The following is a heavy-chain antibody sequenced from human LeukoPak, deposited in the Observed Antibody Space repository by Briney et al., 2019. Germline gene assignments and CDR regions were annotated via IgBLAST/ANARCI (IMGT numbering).Heavy chain of an antibody. CDR3: AKDKYYYDSSGYYYF. J-gene: IGHJ4*02. D-gene: IGHD3-22*01. V-gene: IGHV3-9*01. Sequence: PGGSLRLSCAASGFTFDDYAMHWIRQAPGKGLEWVSGISWNSGSIGYADSVKGRFTISRDNAKNSLYLQMNSLRAEDTALYYCAKDKYYYDSSGYYYFWGQGTLVTVSS. CDR2: ISWNSGSI. CDR1: GFTFDDYA.